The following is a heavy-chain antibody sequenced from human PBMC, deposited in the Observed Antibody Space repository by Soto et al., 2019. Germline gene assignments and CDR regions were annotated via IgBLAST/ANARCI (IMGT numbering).Heavy chain of an antibody. V-gene: IGHV1-46*03. CDR1: GYTFTSYY. D-gene: IGHD2-15*01. CDR2: INPSGGST. Sequence: QVQLVQSGAEVKKPGASVKVSCKASGYTFTSYYMHWVRQAPGQGLEWMGIINPSGGSTSYAQKFGGRVTMTRETSTSMVYMERSSLSSEDRAVYSCAGGVVTVGGFDPWGQGPLVTVSS. J-gene: IGHJ5*02. CDR3: AGGVVTVGGFDP.